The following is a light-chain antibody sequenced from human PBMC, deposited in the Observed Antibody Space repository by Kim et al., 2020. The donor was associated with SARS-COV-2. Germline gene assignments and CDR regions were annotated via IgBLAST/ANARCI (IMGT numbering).Light chain of an antibody. CDR2: RNS. CDR1: GPTIGSNA. V-gene: IGLV1-47*01. CDR3: VTCDDSRRGWV. J-gene: IGLJ3*02. Sequence: GQRGTSCCSGSGPTIGSNAVYWYQPFPGTAPKPLIYRNSELPSGVPYRLAGYKSSTSVSLAISGLRSKDGADYFCVTCDDSRRGWVFGGGTKVTVL.